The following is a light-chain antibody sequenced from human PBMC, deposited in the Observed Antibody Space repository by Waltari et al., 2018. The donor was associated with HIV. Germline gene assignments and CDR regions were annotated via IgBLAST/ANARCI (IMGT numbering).Light chain of an antibody. CDR1: KSGQKY. V-gene: IGLV3-1*01. J-gene: IGLJ2*01. CDR3: QAWDRSTVI. Sequence: YELTQPPSVSVSPGQTANIPCSGDKSGQKYAHWSQQKSGQSPVLLIYEDSKRRSGIPERFSGSISGDTATLTISGTQAEDEADYHCQAWDRSTVIFAGGTKLTVL. CDR2: EDS.